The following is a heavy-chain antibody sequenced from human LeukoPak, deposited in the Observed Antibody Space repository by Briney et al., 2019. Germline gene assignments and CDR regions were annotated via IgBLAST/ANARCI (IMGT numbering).Heavy chain of an antibody. Sequence: SETLSLTCTVSGGSISSDGYYWTWIRQHSGKGLEWIGYIYYSGTTYYNPSLGSRVTLSVDTSKNQFSLRLSSVTAADTAVYYCARYRDSGGRLAFDIWGQGTMATVSS. CDR1: GGSISSDGYY. CDR3: ARYRDSGGRLAFDI. V-gene: IGHV4-31*03. CDR2: IYYSGTT. J-gene: IGHJ3*02. D-gene: IGHD2-15*01.